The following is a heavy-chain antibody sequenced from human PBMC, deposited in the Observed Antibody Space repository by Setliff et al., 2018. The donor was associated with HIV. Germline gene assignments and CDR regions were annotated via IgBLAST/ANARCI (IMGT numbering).Heavy chain of an antibody. CDR1: GGSISSDY. D-gene: IGHD2-15*01. CDR3: VLLEVPFIEGIAPPL. V-gene: IGHV4-4*09. Sequence: SETLSLTCTVSGGSISSDYWSWIRQPPGKGLEWIGYISTTGSTSYSPSLKSRVSISVDTAKNQCSLRLNSVTAADTAIYYCVLLEVPFIEGIAPPLWGQGSLVTVSS. CDR2: ISTTGST. J-gene: IGHJ4*02.